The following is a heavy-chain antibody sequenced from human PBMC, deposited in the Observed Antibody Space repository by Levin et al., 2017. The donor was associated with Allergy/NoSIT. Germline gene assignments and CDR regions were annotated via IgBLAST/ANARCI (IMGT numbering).Heavy chain of an antibody. V-gene: IGHV3-53*01. CDR2: IYSGGST. CDR3: ARALTLVYGMDV. CDR1: GFTVSSNY. J-gene: IGHJ6*02. Sequence: GGSLRLSCAASGFTVSSNYMSWVRQAPGKGLEWVSVIYSGGSTYYADSVKGRFTISRDNSKNTLYLQMNSLRAEDTAVYYCARALTLVYGMDVWGQGTTVTVSS.